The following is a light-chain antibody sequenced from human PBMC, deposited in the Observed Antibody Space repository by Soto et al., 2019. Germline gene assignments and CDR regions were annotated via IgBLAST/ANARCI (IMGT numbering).Light chain of an antibody. CDR2: DTT. V-gene: IGLV7-46*01. CDR1: TGAVTNGHY. Sequence: QAVVTQGPSLTVSPEGTVTLNCGSSTGAVTNGHYPYWFQQKPGQAPRTLIYDTTNRHSWTPARFSGSLLGGKAALTLSGAQPEDEAEYYCLLSYNGPYVFGTGTKVTVL. J-gene: IGLJ1*01. CDR3: LLSYNGPYV.